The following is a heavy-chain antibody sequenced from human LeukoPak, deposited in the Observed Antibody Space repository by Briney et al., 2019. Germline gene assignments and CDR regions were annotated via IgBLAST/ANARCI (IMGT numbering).Heavy chain of an antibody. CDR2: ISNHGSST. D-gene: IGHD2-15*01. Sequence: PGWSVRLSCVAPGFTFSNYAMSWVRQAPGKGLEWVSTISNHGSSTYYADSVKGRFTISRDNSKNTLSLQMNSLRAEDTAVYYCARLFRYCSGGTCYTDRGYFFDYWGQGTLVTVSS. CDR3: ARLFRYCSGGTCYTDRGYFFDY. V-gene: IGHV3-23*01. CDR1: GFTFSNYA. J-gene: IGHJ4*02.